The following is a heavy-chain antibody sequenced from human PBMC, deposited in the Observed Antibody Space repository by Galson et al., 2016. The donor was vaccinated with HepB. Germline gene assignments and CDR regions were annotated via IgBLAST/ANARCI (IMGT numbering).Heavy chain of an antibody. CDR3: AHHRPLVYRSSWYEDGFDI. V-gene: IGHV2-5*01. D-gene: IGHD6-13*01. J-gene: IGHJ3*02. Sequence: VKPTQTLTLTCSFSGFSLSTTGEGVAWIRQSPAKTLEWLAVIYWNDDKRYSPSLKSRLTIAKDTSKNRVVLKMTNMDPVDTGTYLCAHHRPLVYRSSWYEDGFDIWGQGTVVTVSS. CDR2: IYWNDDK. CDR1: GFSLSTTGEG.